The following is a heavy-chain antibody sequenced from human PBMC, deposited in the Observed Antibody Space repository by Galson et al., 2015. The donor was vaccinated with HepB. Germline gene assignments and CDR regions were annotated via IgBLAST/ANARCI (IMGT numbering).Heavy chain of an antibody. CDR2: IIPIFGTA. Sequence: SVKVSCKASGGTFCSYAISWVRQAPGQGLEWMGGIIPIFGTANYAQKFQGRVTITADESTSTAYMELSSLRSEDTAAYYCARESPYGPNWFDPWGQGTLVTVSS. J-gene: IGHJ5*02. CDR1: GGTFCSYA. D-gene: IGHD3-10*01. V-gene: IGHV1-69*13. CDR3: ARESPYGPNWFDP.